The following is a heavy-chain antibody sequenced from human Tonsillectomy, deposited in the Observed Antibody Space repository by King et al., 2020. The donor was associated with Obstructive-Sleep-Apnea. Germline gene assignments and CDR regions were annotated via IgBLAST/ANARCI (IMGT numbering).Heavy chain of an antibody. D-gene: IGHD4-17*01. J-gene: IGHJ4*02. Sequence: QLQESGPGLVKASQTLSLTCTVSGGSISSGDYYWSWIRQPPGKGLEWIGYIYDSGSTYYNPSLKSRVIISVDTSKNQFSLKLSSVTAADTAVYYCARDRVDYGDYYFDYWGQGTLVTVSS. CDR3: ARDRVDYGDYYFDY. V-gene: IGHV4-30-4*01. CDR2: IYDSGST. CDR1: GGSISSGDYY.